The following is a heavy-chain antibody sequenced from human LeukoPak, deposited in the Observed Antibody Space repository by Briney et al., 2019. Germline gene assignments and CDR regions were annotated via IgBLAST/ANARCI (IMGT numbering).Heavy chain of an antibody. CDR2: ISAYNGNT. CDR1: GYTFTIYG. J-gene: IGHJ5*02. Sequence: EASVKVSCKASGYTFTIYGISWVRQAPGQGLEWMGWISAYNGNTNYAQKLQGRVTMTTDTSTGTAYMELRSLRSDDTAVYYCARDPRSSWYLGERFDPWGQGTLVTVSS. CDR3: ARDPRSSWYLGERFDP. V-gene: IGHV1-18*04. D-gene: IGHD6-13*01.